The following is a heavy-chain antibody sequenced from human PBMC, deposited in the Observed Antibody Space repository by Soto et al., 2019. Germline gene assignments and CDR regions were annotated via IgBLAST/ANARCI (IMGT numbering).Heavy chain of an antibody. CDR2: IIPIFGTA. D-gene: IGHD6-19*01. J-gene: IGHJ4*02. CDR1: GGTFSSYA. Sequence: SVKVSCKASGGTFSSYAISWVRQAPGQGLEWMGGIIPIFGTANYAQKFQGRVTITADTSASTAYMELSSLRSEDTAVYYCARDHEAVAGSDYWGQGTLVTVSS. CDR3: ARDHEAVAGSDY. V-gene: IGHV1-69*06.